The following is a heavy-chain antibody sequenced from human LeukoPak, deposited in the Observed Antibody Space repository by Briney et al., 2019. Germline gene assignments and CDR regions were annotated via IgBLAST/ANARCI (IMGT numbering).Heavy chain of an antibody. Sequence: GGSLRLSCAASGFTFSSYAMSWVRQAPGKGLEWVSAISGSGGSTYYADSVKGRFTISRDNSKNTLYLQMNSLRAEDTAVYYCAKVPTYYYDSSGYIDYWGQGTLVTVSS. CDR2: ISGSGGST. V-gene: IGHV3-23*01. CDR1: GFTFSSYA. CDR3: AKVPTYYYDSSGYIDY. J-gene: IGHJ4*02. D-gene: IGHD3-22*01.